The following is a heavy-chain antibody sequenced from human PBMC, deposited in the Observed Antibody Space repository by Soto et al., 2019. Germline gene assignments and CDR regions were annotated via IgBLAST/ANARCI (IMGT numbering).Heavy chain of an antibody. Sequence: EVQLVESGGGLVQPGRSLRLSCAASGFTFDDYAMHWVRQAPGKGLEWVSGISWNSGSIGYADSVKGRFTISRDNAKNSLYLQMNSLRAEDTALYYCAKAEGYGDYFLADYWGQGTLVNVSS. J-gene: IGHJ4*02. CDR2: ISWNSGSI. D-gene: IGHD4-17*01. V-gene: IGHV3-9*01. CDR3: AKAEGYGDYFLADY. CDR1: GFTFDDYA.